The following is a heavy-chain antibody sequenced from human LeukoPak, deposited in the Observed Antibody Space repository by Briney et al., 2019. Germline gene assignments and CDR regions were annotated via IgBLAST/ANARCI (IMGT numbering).Heavy chain of an antibody. Sequence: GGSLRLSCAASGFTFSSYSMNWVRQAPGKGLEWVSSISSSSSYIYYADSVKGRFTISRDNAKNSLYLQMNSLRAEDTAVYYCARDLKGCTNGVCHYYYYYMDVWGKGTTVTVSS. V-gene: IGHV3-21*01. CDR1: GFTFSSYS. J-gene: IGHJ6*03. D-gene: IGHD2-8*01. CDR3: ARDLKGCTNGVCHYYYYYMDV. CDR2: ISSSSSYI.